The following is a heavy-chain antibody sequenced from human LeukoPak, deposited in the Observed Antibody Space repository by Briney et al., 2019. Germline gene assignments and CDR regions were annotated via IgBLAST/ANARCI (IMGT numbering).Heavy chain of an antibody. CDR3: ARDGDYYGSGGYYYYYMDV. CDR1: GGSISNYY. J-gene: IGHJ6*03. CDR2: IYYSGST. V-gene: IGHV4-59*12. D-gene: IGHD3-10*01. Sequence: SETLSLTCTVSGGSISNYYWSWIRQPPGKELEWIGYIYYSGSTNYNPSLKSRVTISVDTSKNQFSLKLSSVTAADTAVYYCARDGDYYGSGGYYYYYMDVWGKGTTVTVSS.